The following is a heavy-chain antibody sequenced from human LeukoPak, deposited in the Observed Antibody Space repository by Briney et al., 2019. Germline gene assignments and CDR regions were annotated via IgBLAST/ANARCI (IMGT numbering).Heavy chain of an antibody. Sequence: GGSLRLSCAASGFTFSSYGMHWVRQAPGKGLEWVAFIRYDGSNKYYADSVKGRFTISRDNSKNTLYLQMNSLRAEDTAVYYCAKWGGGGPLGTGTTLGYWGQGTLVTVSS. CDR2: IRYDGSNK. V-gene: IGHV3-30*02. CDR1: GFTFSSYG. CDR3: AKWGGGGPLGTGTTLGY. D-gene: IGHD1-7*01. J-gene: IGHJ4*02.